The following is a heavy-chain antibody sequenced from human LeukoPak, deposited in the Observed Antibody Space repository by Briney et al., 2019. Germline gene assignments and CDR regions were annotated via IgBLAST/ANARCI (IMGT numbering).Heavy chain of an antibody. Sequence: PSETLSLTCTVSGGSISSSSYYWGWIRQPPGKGLEWIGSIYYSGSTYYNPSLKSRVTISVDTSKNQFSLKLSSVTAADTAVYYCARQGRGYCSSTSCYNFDYWGQGTLVTVSS. CDR1: GGSISSSSYY. CDR2: IYYSGST. CDR3: ARQGRGYCSSTSCYNFDY. J-gene: IGHJ4*02. D-gene: IGHD2-2*02. V-gene: IGHV4-39*01.